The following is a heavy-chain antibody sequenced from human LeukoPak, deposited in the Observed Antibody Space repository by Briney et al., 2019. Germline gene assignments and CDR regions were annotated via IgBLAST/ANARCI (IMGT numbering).Heavy chain of an antibody. J-gene: IGHJ5*02. D-gene: IGHD5-24*01. V-gene: IGHV3-48*03. Sequence: GGSLRLSCAASGFTFSSYEMNWVRQAPGKGLEWVSYISSSGSTIYYADSVKGRFTISRDNAKNSLYLQMNSLRAEDTAVYYCAREVWLPAAGKYNWFDPWGQGTLVTVSS. CDR2: ISSSGSTI. CDR1: GFTFSSYE. CDR3: AREVWLPAAGKYNWFDP.